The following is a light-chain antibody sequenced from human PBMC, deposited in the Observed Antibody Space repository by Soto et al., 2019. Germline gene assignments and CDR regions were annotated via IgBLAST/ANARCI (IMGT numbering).Light chain of an antibody. Sequence: EIVMKQSPATLSVSPGDRATLSCMASQSVSSNLAWYQQKPGRSPRLLIYGASTRATGIPARFSGSGSGTEFTLTISSLQSEDFAVYYCQQYNNLPRTFGQGTKVDIK. CDR2: GAS. CDR3: QQYNNLPRT. J-gene: IGKJ1*01. CDR1: QSVSSN. V-gene: IGKV3-15*01.